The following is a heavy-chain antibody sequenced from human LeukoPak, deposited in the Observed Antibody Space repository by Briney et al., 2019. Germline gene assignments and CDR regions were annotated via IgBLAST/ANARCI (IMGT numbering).Heavy chain of an antibody. V-gene: IGHV4-59*01. Sequence: PSETLSLTCTVSGGSISSYYWSWIRQPPGKGLEWIGYIYYSGSTNYNPSLKSRVTISVDTSKNQFSLKLSSVTAADTAVYYCARSPWYSSGYSFDYWGQGTLVTVSS. D-gene: IGHD3-22*01. CDR1: GGSISSYY. CDR2: IYYSGST. J-gene: IGHJ4*02. CDR3: ARSPWYSSGYSFDY.